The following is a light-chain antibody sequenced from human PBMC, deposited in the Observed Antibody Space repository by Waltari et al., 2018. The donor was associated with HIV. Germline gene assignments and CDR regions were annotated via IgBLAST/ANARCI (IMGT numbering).Light chain of an antibody. V-gene: IGLV4-69*01. Sequence: QLVLTQSPSASAFLGASVKFTCTLSSWHSSYAIAWHQQQPGKGPRYLMKVNSDGSHDKGDGISDRFSGSTSAAERYLTISSLQSEDEADDYCQTWGTGFQAVFGGGTKLTVL. CDR1: SWHSSYA. CDR2: VNSDGSH. J-gene: IGLJ3*02. CDR3: QTWGTGFQAV.